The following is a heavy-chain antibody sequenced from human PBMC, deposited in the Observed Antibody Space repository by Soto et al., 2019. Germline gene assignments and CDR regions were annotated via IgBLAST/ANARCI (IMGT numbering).Heavy chain of an antibody. CDR2: IYYSVTT. CDR1: GGSISNGDYF. Sequence: QVQLQESGPGLVKPSQTLSLTCSVSGGSISNGDYFWSWIRQAPGQGLEWIGYIYYSVTTHYNQSLKSQSQVSISVDTSKNQFSLKLTSVTAADTAVYYGARAFDSEYSSSCYSALDIWGQGTIVTVSS. CDR3: ARAFDSEYSSSCYSALDI. D-gene: IGHD6-13*01. J-gene: IGHJ3*02. V-gene: IGHV4-30-4*01.